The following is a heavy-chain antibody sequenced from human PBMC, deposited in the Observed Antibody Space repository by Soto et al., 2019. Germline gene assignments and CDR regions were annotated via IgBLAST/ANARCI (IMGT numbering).Heavy chain of an antibody. CDR2: INHSGST. CDR1: GGSFSGYY. Sequence: QVQLQQWGAGLLNPSETLSLTCAVYGGSFSGYYWSWIRQSPGKGLEWIGEINHSGSTNYNPSLKSRVTLSVDTSRSQFSLKLSSVTAADTAVYYCARVNDIVVVPAAVSMDVWGHGTTVTVSS. D-gene: IGHD2-2*01. V-gene: IGHV4-34*01. CDR3: ARVNDIVVVPAAVSMDV. J-gene: IGHJ6*02.